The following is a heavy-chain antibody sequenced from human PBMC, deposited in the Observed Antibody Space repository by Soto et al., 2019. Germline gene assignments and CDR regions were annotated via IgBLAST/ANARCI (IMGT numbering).Heavy chain of an antibody. V-gene: IGHV4-31*03. CDR1: GGSISSGGYY. D-gene: IGHD1-1*01. Sequence: PSETLSLTCTVSGGSISSGGYYWSWIRQHPGKGLEWIGYIYYSGSTYYNPSLKSRVTISVDTSKNQFSLKLSSVTAADTAVYYCARLAYNSFFDYWGQGTLVTVSS. CDR2: IYYSGST. J-gene: IGHJ4*02. CDR3: ARLAYNSFFDY.